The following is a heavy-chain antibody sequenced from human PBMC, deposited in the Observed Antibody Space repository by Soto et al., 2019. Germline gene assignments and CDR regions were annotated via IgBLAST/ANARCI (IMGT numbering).Heavy chain of an antibody. CDR1: GFTFSNYA. CDR3: ARRSSGWYFDY. V-gene: IGHV3-23*01. D-gene: IGHD6-19*01. Sequence: EVQLLESGGGLVQPGGSLRLSCAAPGFTFSNYAMNCVRQAPGKGLEWVSVISGSGGSTYYADSVKGRFTISRDNSKNTLYRQMNSRRGEDTAVYYCARRSSGWYFDYGGQGTLVTVSS. CDR2: ISGSGGST. J-gene: IGHJ4*02.